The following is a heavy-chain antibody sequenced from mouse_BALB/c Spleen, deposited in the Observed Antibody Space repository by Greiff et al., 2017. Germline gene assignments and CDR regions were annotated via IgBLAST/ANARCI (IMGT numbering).Heavy chain of an antibody. CDR2: INSNGGST. V-gene: IGHV5-6-3*01. D-gene: IGHD2-1*01. Sequence: EVMLVESGGGLVQPGGSLKLSCAASGFTFSSYGMSWVRQTPDKRLELVATINSNGGSTYYPDSVKGRFTISRDNAKNTLYLQMSSLKSEDTAMYYCASPLYYGNFAMDYWGQGTSVTVSS. CDR1: GFTFSSYG. CDR3: ASPLYYGNFAMDY. J-gene: IGHJ4*01.